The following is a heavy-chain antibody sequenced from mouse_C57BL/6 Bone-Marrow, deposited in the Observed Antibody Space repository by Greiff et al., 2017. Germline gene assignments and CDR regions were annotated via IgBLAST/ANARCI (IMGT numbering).Heavy chain of an antibody. V-gene: IGHV1-52*01. CDR3: ARSGLRQTAWFAY. D-gene: IGHD2-2*01. Sequence: QVQLQQPGAELVRPRSSVKLSCKASGYTFTSYWMHWVKQRPIQGLEWIGNIDPSDSETHYNQKFKDKATLTVDKSSSTAYMQLSSLTSEDSAVYYCARSGLRQTAWFAYWGQGTLVTVSA. CDR2: IDPSDSET. J-gene: IGHJ3*01. CDR1: GYTFTSYW.